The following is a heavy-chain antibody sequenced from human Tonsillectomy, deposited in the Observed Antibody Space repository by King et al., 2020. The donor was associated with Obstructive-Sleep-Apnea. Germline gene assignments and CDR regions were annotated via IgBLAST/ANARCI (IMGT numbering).Heavy chain of an antibody. CDR1: GFTVNINY. V-gene: IGHV3-66*01. D-gene: IGHD2-15*01. Sequence: VQLVESGGGLGQPGESLRLSCAASGFTVNINYMNWVRQAPGKGLEWVSVIYPCGSTYYGDSVKGRFSISRDNSNNTVYLEMNSLRAEDTAVYYCAKDSGCSDGSCTPLTQANHWGQGTLVTVSS. J-gene: IGHJ5*02. CDR3: AKDSGCSDGSCTPLTQANH. CDR2: IYPCGST.